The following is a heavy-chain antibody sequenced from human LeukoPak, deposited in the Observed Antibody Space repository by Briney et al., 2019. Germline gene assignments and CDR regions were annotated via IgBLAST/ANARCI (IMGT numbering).Heavy chain of an antibody. CDR3: AKVKGKDGFRDAYDI. J-gene: IGHJ3*02. CDR1: GFTFSSYE. Sequence: GGSLRLSCAASGFTFSSYEMHWVRQAPGKGLEWVSYISSSGSTIYYADSVKGRFTISRDNAKNSLYLQMNSLRAEDTALYYCAKVKGKDGFRDAYDIWGQGTMVTVSS. CDR2: ISSSGSTI. V-gene: IGHV3-48*03.